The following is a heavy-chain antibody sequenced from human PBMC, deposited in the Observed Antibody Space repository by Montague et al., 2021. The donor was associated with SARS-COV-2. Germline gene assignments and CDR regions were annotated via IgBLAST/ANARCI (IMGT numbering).Heavy chain of an antibody. V-gene: IGHV4-39*01. CDR1: GGSISSSGYY. J-gene: IGHJ4*02. CDR2: IYYSGST. Sequence: SETLSLTCTVSGGSISSSGYYWGWIRQPSGKGLEWIGSIYYSGSTYYNPSLKSRVTISVDTSKNQFSLKLSSVTAADTAVYYCASPGPPYYGSGSYRYFFDYWGQGTLVTVSS. CDR3: ASPGPPYYGSGSYRYFFDY. D-gene: IGHD3-10*01.